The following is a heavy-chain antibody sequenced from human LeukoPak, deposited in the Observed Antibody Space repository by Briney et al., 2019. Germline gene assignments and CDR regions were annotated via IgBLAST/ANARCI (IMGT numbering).Heavy chain of an antibody. CDR2: IYHSGST. Sequence: PSETLSLTCAVSGGSISSSNWWSWVRQPPGKGLEWIGEIYHSGSTNYNPSLKSRVTISVDRSKNQFSLKLSSVTAADTAVYYCARELAGANWFDPWGQGTLVTVSS. CDR3: ARELAGANWFDP. V-gene: IGHV4-4*02. J-gene: IGHJ5*02. D-gene: IGHD6-19*01. CDR1: GGSISSSNW.